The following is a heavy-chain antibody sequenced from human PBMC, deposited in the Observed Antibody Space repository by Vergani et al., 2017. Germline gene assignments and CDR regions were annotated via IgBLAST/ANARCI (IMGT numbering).Heavy chain of an antibody. CDR2: ISGSGGST. CDR3: AKRPYYYDSSGYYYDDAFDI. D-gene: IGHD3-22*01. V-gene: IGHV3-23*04. J-gene: IGHJ3*02. Sequence: EVQLVESGGGLVQPGGSLRLSCAASGFTFSSYAMSWVRQAPGKGLEWVSAISGSGGSTYYADSVKGRFTISRDNSKNTLYLQMNSLRAEDTAVYYCAKRPYYYDSSGYYYDDAFDIWGQGTMVTVSS. CDR1: GFTFSSYA.